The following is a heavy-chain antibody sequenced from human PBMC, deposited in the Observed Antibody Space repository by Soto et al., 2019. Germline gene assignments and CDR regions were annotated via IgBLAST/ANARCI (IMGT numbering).Heavy chain of an antibody. CDR2: IYYSESI. D-gene: IGHD3-9*01. CDR1: GDSISSDGYY. J-gene: IGHJ3*01. V-gene: IGHV4-31*03. CDR3: ARRHDALTGPDAFDV. Sequence: QVQLQESGPGLVKASQTLSLTCTVSGDSISSDGYYLTWIRQHPGKGLEWIGDIYYSESISYNPCLERRLTMSVHPSDNQLSLKLLSVTAADTAVYYCARRHDALTGPDAFDVWGQGTKVTVSS.